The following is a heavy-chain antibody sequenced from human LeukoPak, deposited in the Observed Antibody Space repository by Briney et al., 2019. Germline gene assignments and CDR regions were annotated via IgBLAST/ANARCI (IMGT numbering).Heavy chain of an antibody. V-gene: IGHV4-59*01. CDR3: ASLYYYDSSGYPTSWYFDL. Sequence: SETLSLTCTVSGGSISSYYWSWIRQPPGKGLEWIGYIYYSGSTNYNPSLKSRVTISVDTSKNQFSLKLSSVTAADTAVYYCASLYYYDSSGYPTSWYFDLRGRGTLVTVSS. J-gene: IGHJ2*01. CDR2: IYYSGST. CDR1: GGSISSYY. D-gene: IGHD3-22*01.